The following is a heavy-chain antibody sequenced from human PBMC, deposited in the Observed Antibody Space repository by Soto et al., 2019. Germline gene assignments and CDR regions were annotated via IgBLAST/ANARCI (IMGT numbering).Heavy chain of an antibody. V-gene: IGHV4-39*01. CDR1: GGSISGSSYY. Sequence: PSETLSLTCTVSGGSISGSSYYWGWIRQPPGKGLEWIGSIYYSGSTYYNPSLKSRVTISVDTSKNQFSLKLSSVTAADTAVYYCERLYKLLWFGESIDYWGQGTLVTVSS. J-gene: IGHJ4*02. CDR3: ERLYKLLWFGESIDY. D-gene: IGHD3-10*01. CDR2: IYYSGST.